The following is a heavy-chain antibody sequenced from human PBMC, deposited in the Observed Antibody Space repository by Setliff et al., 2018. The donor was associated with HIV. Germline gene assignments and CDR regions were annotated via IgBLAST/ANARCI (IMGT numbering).Heavy chain of an antibody. CDR2: IIPIFGNT. CDR3: ARTILGGNLLDY. J-gene: IGHJ4*02. D-gene: IGHD3-9*01. CDR1: GGTFSTYA. Sequence: SVKVSCKASGGTFSTYAISWVRQAPGQGLEWMGGIIPIFGNTKYSQMFQGRVTVTRDTSATTAYMELSSLRFEDTAVYYCARTILGGNLLDYWGQGTLVTVSS. V-gene: IGHV1-69*05.